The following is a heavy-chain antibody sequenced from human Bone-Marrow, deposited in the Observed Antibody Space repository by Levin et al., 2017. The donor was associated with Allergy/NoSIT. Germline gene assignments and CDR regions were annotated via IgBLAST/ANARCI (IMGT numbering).Heavy chain of an antibody. J-gene: IGHJ3*02. CDR2: MDQDGREK. Sequence: GGSLRLSCAASGFPFRQYWMSWVRQAPGKWLEWVASMDQDGREKYYEDSVKGRFTISRDNARNSLYLQMNSLRDEDTAVYYCARDYCSGGSCYREEAFDIWGQGTMITVSS. V-gene: IGHV3-7*01. CDR3: ARDYCSGGSCYREEAFDI. D-gene: IGHD2-15*01. CDR1: GFPFRQYW.